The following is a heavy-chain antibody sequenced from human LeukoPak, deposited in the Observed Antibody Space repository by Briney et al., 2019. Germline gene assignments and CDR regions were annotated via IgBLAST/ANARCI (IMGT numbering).Heavy chain of an antibody. J-gene: IGHJ1*01. CDR3: ARTDKQTYNFWSGYSEDFQH. V-gene: IGHV1-18*01. CDR1: GYTFTSYG. CDR2: ISAYNGNT. D-gene: IGHD3-3*01. Sequence: GASVKVSCKASGYTFTSYGISWVRQAPGQGLEWMGWISAYNGNTNYAQKLQGRVTMTTDTSTSTAYMELRNLRSDDTAVYYCARTDKQTYNFWSGYSEDFQHWGQGTLVTVSS.